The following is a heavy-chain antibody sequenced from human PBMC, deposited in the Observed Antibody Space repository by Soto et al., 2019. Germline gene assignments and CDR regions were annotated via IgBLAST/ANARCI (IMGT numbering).Heavy chain of an antibody. CDR3: VRDGTKNLRDWFDP. V-gene: IGHV4-4*07. J-gene: IGHJ5*02. CDR1: AASLAGYY. CDR2: IYATGTT. Sequence: PSETLSLTCNVSAASLAGYYWSWIRQPPGKGLEWIGRIYATGTTDYNPSLKSRLTMSVDMSKKQFSLTLRSVTAADTAMYYCVRDGTKNLRDWFDPWGQGMLVTVSS. D-gene: IGHD1-1*01.